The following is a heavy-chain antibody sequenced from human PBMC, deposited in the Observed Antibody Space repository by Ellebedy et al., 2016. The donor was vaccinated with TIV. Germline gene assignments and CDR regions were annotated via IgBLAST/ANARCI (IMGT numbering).Heavy chain of an antibody. J-gene: IGHJ2*01. D-gene: IGHD2-15*01. CDR2: IYPGDSHT. V-gene: IGHV5-51*01. Sequence: GGSLRLSCKSSGFSFTDYWTGWVRQMPGKGLEWMGIIYPGDSHTTYSPSFQGHVTMSADKSITTAYLQWSSLKASDTAMYYCARYNGGTYHYFDLWGRGTLVTVSS. CDR3: ARYNGGTYHYFDL. CDR1: GFSFTDYW.